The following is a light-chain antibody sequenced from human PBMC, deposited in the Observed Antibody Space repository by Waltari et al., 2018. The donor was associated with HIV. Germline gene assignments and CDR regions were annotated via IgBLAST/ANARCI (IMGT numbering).Light chain of an antibody. CDR1: SLRSYY. CDR3: HSRDSSGSHVV. Sequence: QDPAVSVALGQTVRITCQGDSLRSYYASWYKQKPGQTPVLVIFGKNNRPSGIPDRFSGSSSGSTASLIITGAQAEDEADYYCHSRDSSGSHVVLGGGTKLTV. V-gene: IGLV3-19*01. J-gene: IGLJ2*01. CDR2: GKN.